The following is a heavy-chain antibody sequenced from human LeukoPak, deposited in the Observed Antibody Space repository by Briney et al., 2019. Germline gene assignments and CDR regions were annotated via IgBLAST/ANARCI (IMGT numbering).Heavy chain of an antibody. J-gene: IGHJ4*02. CDR1: GGSISSYY. D-gene: IGHD7-27*01. CDR3: ARGGNWAFDY. V-gene: IGHV4-59*01. CDR2: IFYSGNT. Sequence: PSETLSLTCTVSGGSISSYYWSWIRQPPGKGLEWIGYIFYSGNTNYNPSLKSRVTISVDMSKDQFSLKLSSVTAADTAVYYCARGGNWAFDYWGQGTLVTVS.